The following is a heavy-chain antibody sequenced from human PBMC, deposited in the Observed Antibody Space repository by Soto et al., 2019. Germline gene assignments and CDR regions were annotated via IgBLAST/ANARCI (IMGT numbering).Heavy chain of an antibody. D-gene: IGHD6-19*01. CDR1: GGSFSGYY. CDR3: ASMTGDSSGWYGDPFGP. CDR2: INHSGST. J-gene: IGHJ5*02. Sequence: PSETLSLTCAVYGGSFSGYYWSWIRQPPGKGLEWIGEINHSGSTNYNPSLKSRVTISVDTSKNQFSLKLSSVTAADTAVYYCASMTGDSSGWYGDPFGPWGQGTLVTVSS. V-gene: IGHV4-34*01.